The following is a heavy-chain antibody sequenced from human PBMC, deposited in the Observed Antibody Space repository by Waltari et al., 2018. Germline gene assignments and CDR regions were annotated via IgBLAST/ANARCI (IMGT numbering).Heavy chain of an antibody. Sequence: QVQLQQWGAGLLKPSETLSLTCAVYGGSFSGYYWSWIRQPPGKGPEWIGEINHSGSTNNNPSLKSRVTISVDTSKNQFSLKLSSVTAADTAVYYCARGEGYCSGGSCSYYYYYGMDVWGQGTTVTVSS. CDR2: INHSGST. CDR1: GGSFSGYY. D-gene: IGHD2-15*01. CDR3: ARGEGYCSGGSCSYYYYYGMDV. J-gene: IGHJ6*02. V-gene: IGHV4-34*01.